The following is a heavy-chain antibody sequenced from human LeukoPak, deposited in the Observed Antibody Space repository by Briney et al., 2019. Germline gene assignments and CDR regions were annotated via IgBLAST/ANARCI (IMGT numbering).Heavy chain of an antibody. CDR1: GFTFSSYS. V-gene: IGHV3-21*01. D-gene: IGHD3-9*01. CDR2: ISSGSSYI. Sequence: SGGSLRLSCAASGFTFSSYSMNWVRQAPGKGLEWVSSISSGSSYIYYADSVKGRFTISRDNAKNSLYLQMNSLRAEDTAVYYCASWAHYDILTGLSGTHDYWGQGTLVTVSS. CDR3: ASWAHYDILTGLSGTHDY. J-gene: IGHJ4*02.